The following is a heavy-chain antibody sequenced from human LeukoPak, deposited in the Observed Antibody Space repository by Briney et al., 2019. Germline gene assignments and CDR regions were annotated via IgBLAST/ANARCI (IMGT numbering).Heavy chain of an antibody. CDR1: GGSFSGYY. V-gene: IGHV4-34*01. D-gene: IGHD3-22*01. CDR2: INHSGST. Sequence: SETLSLTCAVYGGSFSGYYWSWIRQPPGKGLEWIGEINHSGSTNYNPSLKSRVTISVDTSKNQFSLKLSSVTAADTAVYYCNYYDSSGYYFDYWGQGTLVTVSS. CDR3: NYYDSSGYYFDY. J-gene: IGHJ4*02.